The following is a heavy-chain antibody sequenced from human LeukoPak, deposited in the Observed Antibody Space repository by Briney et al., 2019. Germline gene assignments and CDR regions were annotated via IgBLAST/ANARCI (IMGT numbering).Heavy chain of an antibody. CDR1: GFTFDNYA. CDR2: ISWNSGSI. Sequence: PGGSLRLSCVVSGFTFDNYAMHWVRQAPGKGLEWVSGISWNSGSIGYADSVKGRFTISRDNAKNSLYLQMNSLRAEDMALYYCAKAGGGYSYGYGLYFDYWGQGTLVTVSS. CDR3: AKAGGGYSYGYGLYFDY. D-gene: IGHD5-18*01. J-gene: IGHJ4*02. V-gene: IGHV3-9*03.